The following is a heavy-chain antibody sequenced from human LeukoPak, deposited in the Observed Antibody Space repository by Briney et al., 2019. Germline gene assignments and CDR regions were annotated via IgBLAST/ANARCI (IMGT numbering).Heavy chain of an antibody. V-gene: IGHV1-18*04. CDR2: ISAYNGNT. CDR3: ARDGGSGSYFDYYYYYGMDV. J-gene: IGHJ6*04. Sequence: ASVKVSCKASGYTFTSYGISWVRQAPGQGLEWMGWISAYNGNTNYAQKLQGRVTMTTDTSTSTAYMELRSLRSDDTAVYYCARDGGSGSYFDYYYYYGMDVWAKGPRSPSPQ. D-gene: IGHD3-10*01. CDR1: GYTFTSYG.